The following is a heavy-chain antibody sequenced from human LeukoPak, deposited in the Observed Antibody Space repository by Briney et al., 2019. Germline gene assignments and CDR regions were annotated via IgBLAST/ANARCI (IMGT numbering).Heavy chain of an antibody. CDR1: GFTFSSYA. CDR3: AKDGQGSYYDILTDPESYFDY. Sequence: GGSLRLSCAASGFTFSSYAMHWVRQAPGKGLEWVAVIAYDGSNKYYADSVKGRFTISRDTSKNTLYLQMNSLRAEDTAVYYCAKDGQGSYYDILTDPESYFDYWGQGTLVTVSS. J-gene: IGHJ4*02. CDR2: IAYDGSNK. V-gene: IGHV3-30-3*01. D-gene: IGHD3-9*01.